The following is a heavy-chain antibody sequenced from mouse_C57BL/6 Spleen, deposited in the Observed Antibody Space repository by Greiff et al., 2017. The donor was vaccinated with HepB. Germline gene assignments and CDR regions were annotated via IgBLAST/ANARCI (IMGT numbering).Heavy chain of an antibody. Sequence: DVQLVESGGGLVKPGGSLKLSCAASGFTFSSYAMSWVRQTPEKRLEWVATISDGGSYTYYPDNVKGRFTISRDNAKNNLYLQMSHLKSEDTAMYYCARDYKGSWFAYWGQGTLVTVSA. CDR3: ARDYKGSWFAY. CDR1: GFTFSSYA. D-gene: IGHD1-3*01. J-gene: IGHJ3*01. V-gene: IGHV5-4*01. CDR2: ISDGGSYT.